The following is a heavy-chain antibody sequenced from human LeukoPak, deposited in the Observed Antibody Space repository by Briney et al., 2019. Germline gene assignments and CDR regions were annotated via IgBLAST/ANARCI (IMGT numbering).Heavy chain of an antibody. CDR1: GFTFSSYE. CDR3: VRDRTVGVPGTLYFDF. CDR2: ISSGGTTI. V-gene: IGHV3-48*03. J-gene: IGHJ4*02. Sequence: GGSLRLSCGASGFTFSSYEVNWVRQAPGQGLEWISYISSGGTTIHYADSVRGRFTIFRDGAENSLYLQMNSLRAEDTALYHCVRDRTVGVPGTLYFDFWGRGTLVTVSS. D-gene: IGHD2-2*01.